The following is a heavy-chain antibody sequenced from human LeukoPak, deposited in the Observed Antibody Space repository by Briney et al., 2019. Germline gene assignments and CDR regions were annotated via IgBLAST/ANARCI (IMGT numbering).Heavy chain of an antibody. Sequence: GGSLRPSCAAYGFTFNSHAMSWVRQIPGKGLVWVPHINSDGSWTSYADSVKGRFTISKDNAKNTVYLQMNNLRAEDTAVYYCVSFYETYWGRGTLVTVSS. V-gene: IGHV3-74*01. CDR2: INSDGSWT. J-gene: IGHJ4*02. D-gene: IGHD2-2*01. CDR1: GFTFNSHA. CDR3: VSFYETY.